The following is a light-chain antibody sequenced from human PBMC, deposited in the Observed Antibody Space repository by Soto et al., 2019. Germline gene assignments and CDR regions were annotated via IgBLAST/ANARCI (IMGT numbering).Light chain of an antibody. CDR1: QSVSSN. V-gene: IGKV3D-15*01. Sequence: EIVMTQSPATLSVSPGERATLSCRASQSVSSNLAWYQQKPGQAPSLLIYDISARATGIPTRFSGSGSGTEFTLTISSLQSEDFAVYYCQHYNSYSEAFGQGTKVDIK. CDR2: DIS. CDR3: QHYNSYSEA. J-gene: IGKJ1*01.